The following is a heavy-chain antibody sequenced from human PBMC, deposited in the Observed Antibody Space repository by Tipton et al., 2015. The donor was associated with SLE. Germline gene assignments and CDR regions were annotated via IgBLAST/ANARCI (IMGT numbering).Heavy chain of an antibody. D-gene: IGHD2-21*02. J-gene: IGHJ6*02. CDR3: ARGMVTWRGAILGVDV. V-gene: IGHV4-34*01. CDR2: ITQSGVT. CDR1: GGSFSGYY. Sequence: TLSLTCAVSGGSFSGYYWYWVRQPPEQGLEWIGEITQSGVTNYNPSLKSRVTISVDTAKNQFSLKLTSVTAADTAVYYCARGMVTWRGAILGVDVWGQGTTVNVSS.